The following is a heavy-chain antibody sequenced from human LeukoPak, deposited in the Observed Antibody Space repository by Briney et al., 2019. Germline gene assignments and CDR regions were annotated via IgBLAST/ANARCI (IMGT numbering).Heavy chain of an antibody. CDR1: GLSFSNYA. CDR3: VRDNYSYRLDV. Sequence: GGSLSLSCAASGLSFSNYAMYWVRQAPGKGLEWVSAIGGTGGNIFYTDSVKGRFTISRDNSKNTLYLHMNSLRAEDTAIYYCVRDNYSYRLDVWGQGTLVTVSS. V-gene: IGHV3-23*01. J-gene: IGHJ4*02. CDR2: IGGTGGNI. D-gene: IGHD2-21*01.